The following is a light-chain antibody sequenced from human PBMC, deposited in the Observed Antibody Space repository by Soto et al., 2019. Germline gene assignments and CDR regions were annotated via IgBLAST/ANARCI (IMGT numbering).Light chain of an antibody. Sequence: QAVVTQPPSVSGAPGQRVTISCTGSSSNIGAGYDVHWYQQLPGTAPKLLIYGNSNRPSGVPDRFSGSKSGTSASLAITGLQAEDEAEYYCQSYDSSRSGSGVFGTGTKLTVL. V-gene: IGLV1-40*01. CDR3: QSYDSSRSGSGV. J-gene: IGLJ1*01. CDR2: GNS. CDR1: SSNIGAGYD.